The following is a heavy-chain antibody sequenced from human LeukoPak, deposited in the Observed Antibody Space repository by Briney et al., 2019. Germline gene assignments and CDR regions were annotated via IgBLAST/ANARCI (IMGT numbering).Heavy chain of an antibody. D-gene: IGHD3-22*01. CDR1: GLTVSSNY. CDR3: AREGYDSSGYPRLLDY. J-gene: IGHJ4*02. CDR2: LHAAGGT. V-gene: IGHV3-53*04. Sequence: GGSLRLSCAASGLTVSSNYITWVRQPPGKGLEWVSVLHAAGGTYYANSVKGRFTISRHISKNTVYLQMNSLRAEDTAVYYCAREGYDSSGYPRLLDYWGQGTLVTVSS.